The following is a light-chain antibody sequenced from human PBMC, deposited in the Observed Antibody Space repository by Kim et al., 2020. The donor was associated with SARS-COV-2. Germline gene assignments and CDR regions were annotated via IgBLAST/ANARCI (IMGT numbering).Light chain of an antibody. Sequence: VVMVQTATIAYEGKDIETRNVQCFQPQPGQAPVLVLSRNSNRPSGIPERFSGSNSGDTATLTISRALPGDGTDSYCQVWDSSTGAFGGGTQLPVL. J-gene: IGLJ3*02. CDR1: DIETRN. CDR2: RNS. V-gene: IGLV3-9*01. CDR3: QVWDSSTGA.